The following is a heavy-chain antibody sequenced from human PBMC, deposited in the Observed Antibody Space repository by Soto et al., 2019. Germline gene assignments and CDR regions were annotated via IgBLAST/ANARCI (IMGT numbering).Heavy chain of an antibody. CDR3: ASHPLNWGDADS. CDR1: GGSTTSSEYY. V-gene: IGHV4-39*01. D-gene: IGHD7-27*01. Sequence: KTSETLSLTCTVSGGSTTSSEYYWAWIRQPPGKGLQFVGTIYYSGSSYSNPSLKSRLSMSVDTSKNQFSLTMKSVTAADTGVYYCASHPLNWGDADSWGQGVLVTVS. J-gene: IGHJ4*02. CDR2: IYYSGSS.